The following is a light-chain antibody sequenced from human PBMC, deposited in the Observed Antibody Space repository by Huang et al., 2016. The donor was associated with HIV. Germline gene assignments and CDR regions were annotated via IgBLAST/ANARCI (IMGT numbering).Light chain of an antibody. CDR1: QSISRY. CDR3: QPSYTAPRT. V-gene: IGKV1-39*01. CDR2: AAS. Sequence: DIQMTQSPSSLYASVGDRVTITCRASQSISRYLNWYQQKPGNAPKLLIYAASSLQSGVPSMFIVSGSEPYFTLTISGLQPEDSATYYCQPSYTAPRTFGQGTKLEIK. J-gene: IGKJ2*01.